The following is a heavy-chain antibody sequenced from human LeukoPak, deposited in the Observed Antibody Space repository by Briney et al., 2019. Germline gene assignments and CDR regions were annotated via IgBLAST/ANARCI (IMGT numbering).Heavy chain of an antibody. CDR3: ARVKPIAAAGPNYYLDY. V-gene: IGHV1-2*02. CDR1: GYTFTGHY. CDR2: INSIRGGT. J-gene: IGHJ4*02. Sequence: ASVKVSCKASGYTFTGHYIHWVRQAPGQGLEWMGWINSIRGGTNYAQKFQGRVTMTRDTSISTAYMELTWLRSDDTAVYFCARVKPIAAAGPNYYLDYWGQGTLVTVPS. D-gene: IGHD6-13*01.